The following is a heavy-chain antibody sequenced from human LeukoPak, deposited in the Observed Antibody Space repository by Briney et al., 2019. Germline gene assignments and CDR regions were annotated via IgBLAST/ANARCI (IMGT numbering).Heavy chain of an antibody. D-gene: IGHD6-13*01. CDR1: GYTLTELS. J-gene: IGHJ3*02. CDR2: FDPEDGET. Sequence: ASVKVSCKVSGYTLTELSMHWVRQAPGKGLEWMGGFDPEDGETIYAQKFQGRVTMTEDTSTDTAYVELSSLRSEDTAVYYCATTRPPPGYSSSWYAFDIWGQGTMVTVSS. V-gene: IGHV1-24*01. CDR3: ATTRPPPGYSSSWYAFDI.